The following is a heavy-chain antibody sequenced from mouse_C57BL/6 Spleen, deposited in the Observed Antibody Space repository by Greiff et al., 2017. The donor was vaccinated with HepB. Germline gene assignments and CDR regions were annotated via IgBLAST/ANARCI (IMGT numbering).Heavy chain of an antibody. CDR1: GYTFTDYY. CDR3: ARPTMVTAGFAY. Sequence: QVQLKESGPELVKPGASVKISCKASGYTFTDYYINWVKQRPGQGLEWIGWIFPGSGSTYYNEKFKGKATLTVDKSSSTAYMLLSSLTSEDSAVYFCARPTMVTAGFAYWGQGTLVTVSA. V-gene: IGHV1-75*01. J-gene: IGHJ3*01. CDR2: IFPGSGST. D-gene: IGHD2-9*01.